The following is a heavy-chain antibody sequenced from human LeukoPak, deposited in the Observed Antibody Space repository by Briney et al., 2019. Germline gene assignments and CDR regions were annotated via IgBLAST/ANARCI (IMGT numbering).Heavy chain of an antibody. V-gene: IGHV1-69*13. CDR2: IIPIFGTA. CDR1: GGTFSSYA. D-gene: IGHD5-12*01. J-gene: IGHJ4*02. CDR3: AREYSGYDHWRLYYFDY. Sequence: GASVKVSCKASGGTFSSYAISWVRQAPGQGLEWMGGIIPIFGTANYAQKFQGRVTITADESTSTAYMELSSLRSEDTAVYYCAREYSGYDHWRLYYFDYWGQETLVTVSS.